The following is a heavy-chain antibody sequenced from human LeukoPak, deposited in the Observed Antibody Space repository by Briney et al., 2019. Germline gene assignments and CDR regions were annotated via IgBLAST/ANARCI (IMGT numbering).Heavy chain of an antibody. Sequence: ASVKVSCKASGGTFSSYAISWVRQAPGQGLEWMGGIIPIFGTANFAQKFQGRVTITADESTSTAYMELSSLRSEDTAVYYCARGGVVPPAVVNWFGPWGQGTLVTVSS. V-gene: IGHV1-69*01. CDR3: ARGGVVPPAVVNWFGP. J-gene: IGHJ5*02. D-gene: IGHD2-2*01. CDR1: GGTFSSYA. CDR2: IIPIFGTA.